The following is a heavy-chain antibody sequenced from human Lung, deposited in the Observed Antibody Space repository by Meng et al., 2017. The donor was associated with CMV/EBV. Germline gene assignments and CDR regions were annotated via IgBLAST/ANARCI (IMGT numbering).Heavy chain of an antibody. CDR3: VREGGQWFY. CDR1: GFTFSNYW. Sequence: EVELVGSGGGLVQPGGSLRPSCAAAGFTFSNYWMHWVRQVPGKAPVWVSRIDSQESSMTYADSVKGRFTVSRDNGKNTLYLQMNSLRIEDTAVYYCVREGGQWFYWGQGTLVTVSS. D-gene: IGHD3-22*01. CDR2: IDSQESSM. V-gene: IGHV3-74*03. J-gene: IGHJ4*02.